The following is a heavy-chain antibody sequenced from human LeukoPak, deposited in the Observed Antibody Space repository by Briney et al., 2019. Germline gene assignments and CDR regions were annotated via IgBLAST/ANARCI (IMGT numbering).Heavy chain of an antibody. CDR3: AKGVFGVNRAFDY. Sequence: PGGSLRLSCEASGFTFNTCAMSWVRQAPGKGLEWVSAISESGSGTYSADSVKGRFTISRDKSKNTLSLQMNSLRVDDTALYYCAKGVFGVNRAFDYWGQGTLVTVSS. CDR1: GFTFNTCA. J-gene: IGHJ4*02. D-gene: IGHD3-3*01. CDR2: ISESGSGT. V-gene: IGHV3-23*01.